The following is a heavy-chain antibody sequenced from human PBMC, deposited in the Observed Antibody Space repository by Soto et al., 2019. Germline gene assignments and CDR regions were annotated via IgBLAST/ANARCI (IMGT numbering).Heavy chain of an antibody. CDR3: ERVQGLLAWQNYFYCRMDL. J-gene: IGHJ6*02. D-gene: IGHD3-3*01. Sequence: SVKVSCKASGGTFSNFAITWVRQAPGQGLEWMGGIIPFFGTTKYAQKFQGRVTITADESTTTAYMELSSLTSADTAVYYCERVQGLLAWQNYFYCRMDLWGQGTTVTVSS. CDR1: GGTFSNFA. CDR2: IIPFFGTT. V-gene: IGHV1-69*13.